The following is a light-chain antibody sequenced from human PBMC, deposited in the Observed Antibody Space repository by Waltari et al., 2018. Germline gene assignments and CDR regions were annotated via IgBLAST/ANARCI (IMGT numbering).Light chain of an antibody. V-gene: IGKV1-39*01. Sequence: DIQMTQSPASLSASVGDRVTITCRASQTITSHLNWYQHRPGKPPQLLRFAASRLQNGVPSRFSGSGSGTTFSLTISNVQPEDFATYFCQQTYSSPYTFGQGTKVDIQ. CDR1: QTITSH. CDR3: QQTYSSPYT. J-gene: IGKJ2*01. CDR2: AAS.